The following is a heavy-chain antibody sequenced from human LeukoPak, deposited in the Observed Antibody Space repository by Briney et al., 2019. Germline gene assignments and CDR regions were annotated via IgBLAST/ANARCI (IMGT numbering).Heavy chain of an antibody. CDR3: AAGYYYYGMDF. CDR2: IGGRDSGT. J-gene: IGHJ6*02. V-gene: IGHV3-23*01. Sequence: GGSLRLSCVASGFTFSNYAMIWVRKTPGKGLEWVSAIGGRDSGTYYTDSVKGRFTISRDNSKNTLYLQMNSPRAEDTAVYYCAAGYYYYGMDFWGQGTTVTVSS. D-gene: IGHD6-13*01. CDR1: GFTFSNYA.